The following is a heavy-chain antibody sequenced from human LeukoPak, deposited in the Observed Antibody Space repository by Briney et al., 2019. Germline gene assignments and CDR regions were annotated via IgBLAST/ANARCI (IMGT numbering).Heavy chain of an antibody. CDR1: GFTFSSYE. V-gene: IGHV3-21*01. CDR2: ISSSSSYI. CDR3: ARGTKNSDYYGMDV. J-gene: IGHJ6*02. Sequence: GGSLRLSCAASGFTFSSYEMNWVRQAPGKGLEWVSSISSSSSYIYYADSVKGRFTISRDNAKNSLYLQMNSLRAEDTAVYYCARGTKNSDYYGMDVWGQGTTVTVSS. D-gene: IGHD1-7*01.